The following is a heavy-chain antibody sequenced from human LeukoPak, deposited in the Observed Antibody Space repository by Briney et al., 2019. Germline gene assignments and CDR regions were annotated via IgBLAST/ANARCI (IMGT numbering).Heavy chain of an antibody. V-gene: IGHV3-30*03. CDR1: GLTFRNYG. D-gene: IGHD1-1*01. Sequence: PGGSLRLSCAASGLTFRNYGMHWVRQAPGKGLEWVAIISYDGTNKYYADSVKGRFTISKDNSQNTLYLQMNSLRAEDTAVYYCAPHRGDYATGYFDYWGQGTLVTVSS. J-gene: IGHJ4*02. CDR2: ISYDGTNK. CDR3: APHRGDYATGYFDY.